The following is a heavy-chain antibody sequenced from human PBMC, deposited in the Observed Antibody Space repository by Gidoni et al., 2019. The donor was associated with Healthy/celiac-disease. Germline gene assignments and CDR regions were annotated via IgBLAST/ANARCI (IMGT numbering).Heavy chain of an antibody. Sequence: QAQLVQSGAEMKKPGASVKVSCKASGYTFTNYYIHWVRQAPGQGPEWMGRINPNSGGTNYAQKFQGRVTMTTDTPITTAYMELTRLRSDDTAVYYCARALDGYDDYWGQGALVTVSS. CDR2: INPNSGGT. V-gene: IGHV1-2*06. CDR3: ARALDGYDDY. D-gene: IGHD5-12*01. J-gene: IGHJ4*02. CDR1: GYTFTNYY.